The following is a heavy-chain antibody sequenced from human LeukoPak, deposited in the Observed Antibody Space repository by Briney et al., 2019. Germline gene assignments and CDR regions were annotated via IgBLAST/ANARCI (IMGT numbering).Heavy chain of an antibody. J-gene: IGHJ4*02. CDR1: GGSISSSSYY. Sequence: SETLSLTCTVSGGSISSSSYYWGWIRQPPGKGLEWIGSIYYSGSTYYNPSLKSRVTISVDTSKNQFSLKLSSVTTADTAVYYCARTPWELAYYFDYWGQGTLVTVSS. D-gene: IGHD1-26*01. CDR3: ARTPWELAYYFDY. CDR2: IYYSGST. V-gene: IGHV4-39*07.